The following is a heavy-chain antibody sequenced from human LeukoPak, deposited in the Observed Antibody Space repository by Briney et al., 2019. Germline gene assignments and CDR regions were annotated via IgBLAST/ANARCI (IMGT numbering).Heavy chain of an antibody. CDR1: GFTFSSYG. V-gene: IGHV3-30*18. CDR3: AKDKAIGDDYYYYYGMDV. J-gene: IGHJ6*02. Sequence: PGRSLRLSCAASGFTFSSYGMHWVRQAPGKGLEWVVVISYDGSNKYYADSVKGRFTISRDNSKNTLYLQMNSLRAEDTAVCYCAKDKAIGDDYYYYYGMDVWGQGTTVTVSS. D-gene: IGHD2-2*02. CDR2: ISYDGSNK.